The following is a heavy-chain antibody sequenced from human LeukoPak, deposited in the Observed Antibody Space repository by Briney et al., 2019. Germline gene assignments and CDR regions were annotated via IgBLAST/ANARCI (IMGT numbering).Heavy chain of an antibody. J-gene: IGHJ4*02. Sequence: GASVKVSCKASGYTFTSYGISWVRRAPGRGLEWMGWISAYNGNTNYAQKLQGRVTMTTDTSTSTAYMELRSLRSDDTAVYYCARGERKKVATILFDYWGQGTLVTVSS. CDR2: ISAYNGNT. V-gene: IGHV1-18*04. CDR3: ARGERKKVATILFDY. CDR1: GYTFTSYG. D-gene: IGHD5-12*01.